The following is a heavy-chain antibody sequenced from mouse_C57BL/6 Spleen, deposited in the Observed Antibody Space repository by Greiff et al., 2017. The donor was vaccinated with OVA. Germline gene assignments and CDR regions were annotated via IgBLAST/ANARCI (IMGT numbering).Heavy chain of an antibody. D-gene: IGHD2-5*01. CDR1: GYTFTSYW. V-gene: IGHV1-61*01. CDR2: IYPSDSET. CDR3: ARGSNYDAMDY. J-gene: IGHJ4*01. Sequence: QVQLQQPGAELVRPGSSVKLSCKASGYTFTSYWMDWVKQRPGQGLEWIGNIYPSDSETHYNQKFKDKATLTADKSSIPAYMQLSSLTSDDSAVYYCARGSNYDAMDYWGQGTSVTVSS.